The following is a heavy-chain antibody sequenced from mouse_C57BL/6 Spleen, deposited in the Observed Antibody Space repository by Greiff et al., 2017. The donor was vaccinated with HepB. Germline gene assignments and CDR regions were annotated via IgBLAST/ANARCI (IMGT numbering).Heavy chain of an antibody. CDR3: TLIYDGYYDWYFDV. Sequence: EVKLMESGGGLVQPGGSMKLSCAASGFTFSDAWMDWVRQSPEKGLEWVAEIRNKANNHATYYAESVKGRFTISRDDSKSSVYLQMNSLRAEDTGIYYCTLIYDGYYDWYFDVWGTGTTVTVSS. V-gene: IGHV6-6*01. J-gene: IGHJ1*03. CDR1: GFTFSDAW. CDR2: IRNKANNHAT. D-gene: IGHD2-3*01.